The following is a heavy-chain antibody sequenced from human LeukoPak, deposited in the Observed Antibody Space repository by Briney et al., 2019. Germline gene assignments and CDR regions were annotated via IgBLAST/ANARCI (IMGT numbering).Heavy chain of an antibody. V-gene: IGHV3-7*01. J-gene: IGHJ4*02. CDR3: VSGPDGSVIDY. Sequence: PGGSLRLSCAASGFTFSSYWMSWVRQAPGKGLEWVANIKQNGSEKYYVDSVKGRFTISRDNAKNSLYLQMNSLRAEDTAVYYCVSGPDGSVIDYWGQGTLVTVSS. D-gene: IGHD2-15*01. CDR2: IKQNGSEK. CDR1: GFTFSSYW.